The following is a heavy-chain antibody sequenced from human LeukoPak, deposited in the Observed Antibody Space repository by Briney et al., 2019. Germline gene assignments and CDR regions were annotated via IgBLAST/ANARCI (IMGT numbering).Heavy chain of an antibody. Sequence: GGSLRLSCAASGFTFSSYGMHWVRQAPGKGLEWVAVISYDGSNKYYADSVKGRFTISRHNSKNTLYLQMNSLRAEDTAVYYCAKKRTYGSGSDFDYWGQGTLVTVSS. J-gene: IGHJ4*02. CDR2: ISYDGSNK. CDR1: GFTFSSYG. D-gene: IGHD3-10*01. V-gene: IGHV3-30*18. CDR3: AKKRTYGSGSDFDY.